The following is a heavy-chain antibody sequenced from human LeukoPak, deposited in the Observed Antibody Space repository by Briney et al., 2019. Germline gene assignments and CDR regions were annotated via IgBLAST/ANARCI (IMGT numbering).Heavy chain of an antibody. CDR2: IWYDGSNK. CDR1: GFTFSSYG. V-gene: IGHV3-33*01. CDR3: ARERTLYVSGSGYGMDV. J-gene: IGHJ6*02. Sequence: PGGSLRLSCAASGFTFSSYGMHWVSQAPGKGLEWVAVIWYDGSNKYYPDSVKGRFTISRDSSKNTLYLEMSSLRAEDTAVYFCARERTLYVSGSGYGMDVWGQGTTVTVSS. D-gene: IGHD3-10*01.